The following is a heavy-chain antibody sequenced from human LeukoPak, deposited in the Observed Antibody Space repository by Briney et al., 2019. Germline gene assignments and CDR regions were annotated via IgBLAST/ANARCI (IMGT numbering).Heavy chain of an antibody. D-gene: IGHD1-26*01. CDR3: ARHQHAGREHYYGMDV. CDR2: IFHSGST. CDR1: GGSIGIYY. V-gene: IGHV4-59*08. J-gene: IGHJ6*02. Sequence: SETLSLTCTVSGGSIGIYYGAWIRQPPGKGLEWIGYIFHSGSTNYNPSLKSRLTISVDTSRNQFSLRLSSVTAADTAVYYCARHQHAGREHYYGMDVWGQGTTVSVSS.